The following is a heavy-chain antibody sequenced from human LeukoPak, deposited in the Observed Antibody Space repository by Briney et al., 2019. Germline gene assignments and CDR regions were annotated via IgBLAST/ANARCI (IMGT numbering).Heavy chain of an antibody. CDR1: GFTFSSYS. Sequence: PGGSLRLSCAASGFTFSSYSMNWVRQAPGKGLEWVSYISSSSSTIYYADSVKGRFTISRDNAKNSLYLQMNSLRAEDTAVYYCARTPPERRGAAAGIRIGWFDPWGQGTLVTVSS. CDR2: ISSSSSTI. D-gene: IGHD6-13*01. V-gene: IGHV3-48*01. J-gene: IGHJ5*02. CDR3: ARTPPERRGAAAGIRIGWFDP.